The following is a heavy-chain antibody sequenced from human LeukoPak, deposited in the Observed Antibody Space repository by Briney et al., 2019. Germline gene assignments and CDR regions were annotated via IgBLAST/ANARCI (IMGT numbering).Heavy chain of an antibody. D-gene: IGHD2-15*01. CDR1: GGSVSGYY. V-gene: IGHV4-59*02. J-gene: IGHJ4*02. CDR3: VRLHRYCSGGACYVLDN. Sequence: PSETLSLTCVVSGGSVSGYYWGWIRQPPGRGLEWIGYVYYSGSTNYNPSFKSRITISVDTSRNQFSLQLSSVTAADTAVYYCVRLHRYCSGGACYVLDNWGQGTLVAVSS. CDR2: VYYSGST.